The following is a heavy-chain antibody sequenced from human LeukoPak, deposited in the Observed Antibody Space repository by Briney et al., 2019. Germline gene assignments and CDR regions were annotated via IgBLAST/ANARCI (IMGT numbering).Heavy chain of an antibody. CDR2: TWFDDSYQ. J-gene: IGHJ6*02. CDR3: AGETYSLADV. CDR1: GFSFSSHG. V-gene: IGHV3-33*01. D-gene: IGHD4-11*01. Sequence: GGSLRLSCAASGFSFSSHGMHWVRQAPGKGLEWVGVTWFDDSYQHYAGSVRGRFTISRDNSKNTVYLQMNSLRAEDTAVYYCAGETYSLADVWGQGTTVIVSS.